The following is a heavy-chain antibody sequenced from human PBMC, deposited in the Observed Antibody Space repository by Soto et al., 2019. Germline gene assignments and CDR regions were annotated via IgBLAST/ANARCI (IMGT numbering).Heavy chain of an antibody. CDR3: ARAGYYDYVWGSSRDAFDI. D-gene: IGHD3-16*02. CDR1: GFTFSSYA. Sequence: GGSLRLSCAASGFTFSSYAMHWVRQAPGKGLEWVAVISYDGSNKYYADSVKGRFTISRDNSKNTLYLQMNSLRAEDTAVYYCARAGYYDYVWGSSRDAFDIWGQGTMVTVSS. J-gene: IGHJ3*02. CDR2: ISYDGSNK. V-gene: IGHV3-30-3*01.